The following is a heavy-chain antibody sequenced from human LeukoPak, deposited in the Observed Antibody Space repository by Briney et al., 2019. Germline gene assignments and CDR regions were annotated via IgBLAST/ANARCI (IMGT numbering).Heavy chain of an antibody. V-gene: IGHV1-2*02. Sequence: GASVKVSCKASGDTFTDYYIHWVRQARGQGLEWMGWINPNSGATYYAQKFQGRVTMTRDTSISTAYMELSTLRSDDTAVYYCATASGRFSPIDYWGQGALVTVSS. J-gene: IGHJ4*02. D-gene: IGHD3-10*01. CDR3: ATASGRFSPIDY. CDR2: INPNSGAT. CDR1: GDTFTDYY.